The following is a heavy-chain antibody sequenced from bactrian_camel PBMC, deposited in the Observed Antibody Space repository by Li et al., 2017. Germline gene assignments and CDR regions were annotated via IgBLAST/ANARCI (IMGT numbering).Heavy chain of an antibody. Sequence: HVQLVESGGGLVQTGESLTLSCAHTGDIYAMAWFRQAPGKEREGVAAHHVNGPATYADSVKGRFTISKDNAKNTLFLQMNSLTPEDTAMYYCAAESATPCVANGIWIEYDYNYWGQGTQVTVS. CDR3: AAESATPCVANGIWIEYDYNY. CDR1: GDIYA. V-gene: IGHV3S53*01. CDR2: HHVNGPA. J-gene: IGHJ4*01. D-gene: IGHD7*01.